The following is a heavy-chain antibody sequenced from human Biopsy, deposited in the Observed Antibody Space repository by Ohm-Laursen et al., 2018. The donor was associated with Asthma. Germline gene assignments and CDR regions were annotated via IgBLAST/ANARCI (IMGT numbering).Heavy chain of an antibody. D-gene: IGHD6-6*01. J-gene: IGHJ6*02. CDR2: IWYDGRKK. CDR1: GITFSTYG. CDR3: ARKIATRGGMGV. Sequence: SLRLSCSASGITFSTYGMHWVRQAPGKGLEWVSFIWYDGRKKTYADSVKGRFTISRDNSKNTLYLQMNSLRAEDTAVYYCARKIATRGGMGVWGQGTTVTVSS. V-gene: IGHV3-33*01.